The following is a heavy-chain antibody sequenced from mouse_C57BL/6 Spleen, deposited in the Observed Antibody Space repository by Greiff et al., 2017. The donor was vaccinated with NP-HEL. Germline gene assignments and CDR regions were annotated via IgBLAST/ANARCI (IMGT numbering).Heavy chain of an antibody. Sequence: VQLQQSGAELVKPGASVKISCKASGYAFSSYWMNWVKQRPGKGLEWIGQIYPGDGDTNYNGKFKGKATLTADKSSSTAYMQLSSLTSEDSAVYFCAREGAAGYYGSPWFAYWGQGTLVTVSA. J-gene: IGHJ3*01. CDR1: GYAFSSYW. CDR3: AREGAAGYYGSPWFAY. V-gene: IGHV1-80*01. D-gene: IGHD1-1*01. CDR2: IYPGDGDT.